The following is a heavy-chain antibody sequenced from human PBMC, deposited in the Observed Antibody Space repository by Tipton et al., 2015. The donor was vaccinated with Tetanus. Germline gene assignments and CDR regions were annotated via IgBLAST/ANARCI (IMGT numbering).Heavy chain of an antibody. CDR2: IYNSGST. CDR3: AGDQGGGAPGWNFFGF. V-gene: IGHV4-31*03. J-gene: IGHJ4*02. Sequence: TLSLTCTVSGGSISSGGYYWSWIRQHPGKGLEWIGDIYNSGSTYYNPSLKSRVTISVDTSKNQFSLKLNSVTAADTAVFFCAGDQGGGAPGWNFFGFWGQGTQVTVSS. CDR1: GGSISSGGYY. D-gene: IGHD2-15*01.